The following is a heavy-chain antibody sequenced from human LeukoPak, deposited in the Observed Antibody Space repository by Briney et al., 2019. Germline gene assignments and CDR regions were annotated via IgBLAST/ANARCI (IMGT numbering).Heavy chain of an antibody. J-gene: IGHJ6*04. Sequence: PGGSLRLSCAASGFTFSDYYMSWIRQAPGKGLEWVSYNSSSSSYTNYADSVKGRFTISRDNAKNSLYLQMNSLRAEDTAVYYCARYSPYCSSTSCYLDYYGMDVWGKGTTVTVSS. CDR1: GFTFSDYY. CDR3: ARYSPYCSSTSCYLDYYGMDV. V-gene: IGHV3-11*06. D-gene: IGHD2-2*01. CDR2: NSSSSSYT.